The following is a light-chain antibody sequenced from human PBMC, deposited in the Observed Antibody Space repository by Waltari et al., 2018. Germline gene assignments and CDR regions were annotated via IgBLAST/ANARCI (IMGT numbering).Light chain of an antibody. CDR3: LQLHTYPHS. CDR1: QGTSKY. Sequence: IAMTPSGCTMSASVGDRVTITCRASQGTSKYLAWFQQKPGKVPERLIYGASSWQSGVPSRCSCSGSGTQCTLTIRSLQPEDFAPYYCLQLHTYPHSFGQGTKLEI. J-gene: IGKJ2*03. V-gene: IGKV1-17*03. CDR2: GAS.